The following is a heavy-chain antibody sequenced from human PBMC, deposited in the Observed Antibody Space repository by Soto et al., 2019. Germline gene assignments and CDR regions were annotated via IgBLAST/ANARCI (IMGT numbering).Heavy chain of an antibody. Sequence: ASGKVSWKASGYTFTSYGISWVRQAPGQGLEWMGWISAYNDNTNYAQKLQGRVTMTTDTSTSTAYMELRSLRSDDTAVYYCARVRYPYGMDVWGQGTTVTVSS. CDR2: ISAYNDNT. J-gene: IGHJ6*02. CDR3: ARVRYPYGMDV. D-gene: IGHD3-9*01. V-gene: IGHV1-18*01. CDR1: GYTFTSYG.